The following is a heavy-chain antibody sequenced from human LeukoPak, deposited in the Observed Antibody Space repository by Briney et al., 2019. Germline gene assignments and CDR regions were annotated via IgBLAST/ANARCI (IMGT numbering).Heavy chain of an antibody. Sequence: GGSLRLSCAASGFTVSSNYMSWVRQAPGKGLEWVSVIYSGGSTYYADSVKGRFTISRDNSKNTLYLQINSLRAEDTAVYYCARDLVFGVSRFDPWGQGTLVTVSS. J-gene: IGHJ5*02. CDR2: IYSGGST. CDR1: GFTVSSNY. V-gene: IGHV3-66*02. D-gene: IGHD3-3*01. CDR3: ARDLVFGVSRFDP.